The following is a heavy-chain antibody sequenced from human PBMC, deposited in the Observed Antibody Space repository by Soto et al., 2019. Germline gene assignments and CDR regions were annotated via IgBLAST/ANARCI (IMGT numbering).Heavy chain of an antibody. D-gene: IGHD3-22*01. V-gene: IGHV3-7*01. CDR2: ISPGGIAT. Sequence: EVQVVESGGGLVQPGGSLRLSCAVSGFSLTTYCMTWVRQAPGRGLEWVANISPGGIATHYVDSVKGRFTISGDNAKNSVYLQINSLRADDTAVYYCATKGDSGSIWGQGTLVTVSS. J-gene: IGHJ4*02. CDR1: GFSLTTYC. CDR3: ATKGDSGSI.